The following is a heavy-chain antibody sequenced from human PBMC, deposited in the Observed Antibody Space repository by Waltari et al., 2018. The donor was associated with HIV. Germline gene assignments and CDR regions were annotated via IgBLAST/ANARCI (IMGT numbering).Heavy chain of an antibody. J-gene: IGHJ4*02. Sequence: EVQLVQSGAEVKKPGESLKISCKGSGYSFTSYWIGWVRQMPGKGLEWMGIIYPGDSDTRYSPSFQGQVTISADKSISTAYLQWSSLKASDTAMYYCARRRYCSGGSCPWGAYFDYWGQGTLVTVSS. D-gene: IGHD2-15*01. CDR1: GYSFTSYW. V-gene: IGHV5-51*03. CDR3: ARRRYCSGGSCPWGAYFDY. CDR2: IYPGDSDT.